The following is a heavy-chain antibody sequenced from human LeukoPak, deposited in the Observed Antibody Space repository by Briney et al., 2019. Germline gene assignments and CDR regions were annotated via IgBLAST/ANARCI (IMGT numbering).Heavy chain of an antibody. CDR1: GGTFSSYA. CDR3: ARLREPHYFDY. J-gene: IGHJ4*02. CDR2: IIPIFGTA. Sequence: GSSVKVSCKASGGTFSSYAISWVRQAPGQGLEWMGRIIPIFGTANYAQKFQGRVTITTDESTSTAYMELSSLRSGDTAVYYCARLREPHYFDYWGQGTLVTVSS. D-gene: IGHD1-14*01. V-gene: IGHV1-69*05.